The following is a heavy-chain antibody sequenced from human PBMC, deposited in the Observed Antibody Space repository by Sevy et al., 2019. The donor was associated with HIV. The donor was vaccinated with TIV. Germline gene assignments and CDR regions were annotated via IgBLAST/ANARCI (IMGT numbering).Heavy chain of an antibody. J-gene: IGHJ6*02. CDR1: GGSISSSSYY. Sequence: SETLSLTCTVSGGSISSSSYYWSWIRQPPGKGLEWIGYIYYSGSTNYNPSLKSRVTISEDTSKNQFSLKLTSVTAADTAVYYCARPYSNYYYAMDVWGQGTTVTVSS. D-gene: IGHD1-26*01. CDR3: ARPYSNYYYAMDV. V-gene: IGHV4-61*01. CDR2: IYYSGST.